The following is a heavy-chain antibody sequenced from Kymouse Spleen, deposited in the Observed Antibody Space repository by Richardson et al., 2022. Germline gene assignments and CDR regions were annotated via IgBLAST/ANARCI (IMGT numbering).Heavy chain of an antibody. J-gene: IGHJ6*02. V-gene: IGHV4-34*01. CDR3: ARRGAVAGDYGMDV. D-gene: IGHD6-19*01. CDR2: INHSGST. CDR1: GGSFSGYY. Sequence: QVQLQQWGAGLLKPSETLSLTCAVYGGSFSGYYWSWIRQPPGKGLEWIGEINHSGSTNYNPSLKSRVTISVDTSKNQFSLKLSSVTAADTAVYYCARRGAVAGDYGMDVWGQGTTVTVSS.